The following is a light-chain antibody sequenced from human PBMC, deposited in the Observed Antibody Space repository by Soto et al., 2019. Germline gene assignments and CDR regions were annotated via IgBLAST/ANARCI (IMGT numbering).Light chain of an antibody. CDR3: SSFAGGNPADV. J-gene: IGLJ1*01. CDR2: EVT. Sequence: QSALTQPPSASGSPGQSVTISCTGTSSDVGGYNYVSWYQQHPGKAPKVIIYEVTKRPSGVPDRFSGSKSGNTASLTVSGLQADDEADYYCSSFAGGNPADVFGTGTKLTVL. CDR1: SSDVGGYNY. V-gene: IGLV2-8*01.